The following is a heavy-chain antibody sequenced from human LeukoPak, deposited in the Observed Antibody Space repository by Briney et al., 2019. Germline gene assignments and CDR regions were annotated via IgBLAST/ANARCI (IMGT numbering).Heavy chain of an antibody. J-gene: IGHJ5*02. V-gene: IGHV1-18*01. CDR3: ARAYSSSNWFDP. CDR2: VSAYNGNT. CDR1: GYTFTSYG. Sequence: ASMKVSCKASGYTFTSYGISWVRQAPGQGLEWMGWVSAYNGNTNYAQKLQGRVTMTTDTSTSTAYMELRSLRSDDTAVYYCARAYSSSNWFDPWGQGTLVTVSS. D-gene: IGHD6-6*01.